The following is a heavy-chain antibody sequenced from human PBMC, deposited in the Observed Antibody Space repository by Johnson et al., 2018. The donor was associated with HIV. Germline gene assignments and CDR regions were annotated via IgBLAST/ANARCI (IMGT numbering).Heavy chain of an antibody. CDR1: GFIFSNHD. J-gene: IGHJ3*02. CDR2: ISYDGNNK. CDR3: ARDSGSYQGAFDI. D-gene: IGHD1-26*01. V-gene: IGHV3-30*03. Sequence: QVQLVESGGGVVQPGRSLRLSCTASGFIFSNHDIDWVRQAPGKGLEWVGHISYDGNNKYYADSVKGRFTISRDNSKNTLYLQMNSLRAEDTAVYYCARDSGSYQGAFDIWGQGTMVTVSS.